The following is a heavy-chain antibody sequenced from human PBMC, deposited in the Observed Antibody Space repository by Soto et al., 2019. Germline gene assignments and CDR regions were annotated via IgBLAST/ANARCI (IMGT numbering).Heavy chain of an antibody. Sequence: KASETLSLTCTVSGGSVSSGSYYWSWIRQPPGKGLEWIGYIYYSGSTNYNPSLKSRVTISVDTSKNQFSLKLSSVTAADTAVYYCAGSGTKADIVVPRTPNWFDPWGQGTLVTVSS. V-gene: IGHV4-61*01. J-gene: IGHJ5*02. D-gene: IGHD2-15*01. CDR2: IYYSGST. CDR1: GGSVSSGSYY. CDR3: AGSGTKADIVVPRTPNWFDP.